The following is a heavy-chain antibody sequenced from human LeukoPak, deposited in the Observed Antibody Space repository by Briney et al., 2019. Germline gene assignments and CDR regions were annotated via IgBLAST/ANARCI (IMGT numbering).Heavy chain of an antibody. CDR2: ISYDGSNK. J-gene: IGHJ4*02. CDR3: ARDPYY. V-gene: IGHV3-30-3*01. Sequence: GGSLRLSCAASGFTFSSYAMHWVRQAPGKGLEWVAVISYDGSNKYYADSVKGRFTISRDNSKNTLYLQMNSLRAEDTAVYYCARDPYYWGQGTLVTVSS. CDR1: GFTFSSYA.